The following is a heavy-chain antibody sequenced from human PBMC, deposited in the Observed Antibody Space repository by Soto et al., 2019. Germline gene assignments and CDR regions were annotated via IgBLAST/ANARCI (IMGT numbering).Heavy chain of an antibody. V-gene: IGHV3-21*01. CDR1: GFTFSSFA. CDR3: ARDGNLIRGVPFDY. CDR2: ITGSGSF. Sequence: GGSLRLSCAASGFTFSSFAMHWVRQAPGRGLEWVSCITGSGSFYADSVKGRFTISRDNAKNALYLQMSSLRAEDTALYYCARDGNLIRGVPFDYWGPGTLVTVSS. D-gene: IGHD3-10*01. J-gene: IGHJ4*02.